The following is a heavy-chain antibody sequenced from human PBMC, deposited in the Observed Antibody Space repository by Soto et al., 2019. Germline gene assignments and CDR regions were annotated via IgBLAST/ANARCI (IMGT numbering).Heavy chain of an antibody. D-gene: IGHD2-15*01. CDR1: GGSISSYY. V-gene: IGHV4-59*12. CDR3: ARDGIFGPFDY. J-gene: IGHJ4*02. CDR2: IYYSGST. Sequence: ASETLSLTCTVSGGSISSYYRSWIRQPPGKGLEWIGYIYYSGSTNYNPSLKSRVTISVDTSKNQFSLKLSSVTAADTAVYYCARDGIFGPFDYWGQGTLVTVSS.